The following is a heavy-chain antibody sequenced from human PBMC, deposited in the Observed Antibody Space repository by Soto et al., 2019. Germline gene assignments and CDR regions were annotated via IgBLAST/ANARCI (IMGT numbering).Heavy chain of an antibody. CDR3: AKDSQEVDFWSGYYTGIGYYGMDV. Sequence: GGSLRLSCAASGFTFSSYAMYWVRQAPGKGLEWVAVVSYEGNNKYYADSVKGRFTISRDNSKNTLYLQMNSLRAEDTAVYYCAKDSQEVDFWSGYYTGIGYYGMDVWGQGTTVTVSS. V-gene: IGHV3-30*18. D-gene: IGHD3-3*01. CDR1: GFTFSSYA. CDR2: VSYEGNNK. J-gene: IGHJ6*02.